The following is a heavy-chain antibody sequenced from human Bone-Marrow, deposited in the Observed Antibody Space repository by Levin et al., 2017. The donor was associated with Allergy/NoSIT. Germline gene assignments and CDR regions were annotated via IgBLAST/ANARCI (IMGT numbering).Heavy chain of an antibody. CDR2: LSYDGSNK. D-gene: IGHD3-22*01. CDR3: AKDLNYDSSAYAPFDD. V-gene: IGHV3-30*18. Sequence: GESLKISCAASGLTFSNYAMHWVRQAPGKGLEWVALLSYDGSNKYYVDSVKGRFTISRDNSRNTLYLQMHSLRAEDTAVYFCAKDLNYDSSAYAPFDDWGQGTLVTVSS. CDR1: GLTFSNYA. J-gene: IGHJ5*02.